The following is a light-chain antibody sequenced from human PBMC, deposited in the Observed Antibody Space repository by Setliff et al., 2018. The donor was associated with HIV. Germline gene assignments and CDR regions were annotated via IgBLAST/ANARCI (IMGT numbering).Light chain of an antibody. J-gene: IGKJ3*01. Sequence: DIQMTQSPSSLSASVGDRVTITCRASQSISIYLNWYQQNPGKAPKLLILGASRLQSGVPTRFSGTGSGTDFTLTISSLRPEDFATYYCQQGYTTPFTFGPGTKVDIK. V-gene: IGKV1-39*01. CDR3: QQGYTTPFT. CDR1: QSISIY. CDR2: GAS.